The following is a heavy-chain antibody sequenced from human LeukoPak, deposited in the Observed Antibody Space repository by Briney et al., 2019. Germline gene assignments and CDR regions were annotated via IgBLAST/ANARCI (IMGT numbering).Heavy chain of an antibody. CDR1: RDSMTSDIHY. D-gene: IGHD5-18*01. V-gene: IGHV4-61*02. CDR2: ISSSGST. J-gene: IGHJ6*03. CDR3: ARETKYIYSLGWGLYDTYYYIDA. Sequence: PSETLSLTCTVSRDSMTSDIHYWTWIRQPAGKGLEWIGRISSSGSTTYNPSLMSRATITLDTSKNSFSLKVTSVTAADTAVYFSARETKYIYSLGWGLYDTYYYIDAWGTGTTVNVAS.